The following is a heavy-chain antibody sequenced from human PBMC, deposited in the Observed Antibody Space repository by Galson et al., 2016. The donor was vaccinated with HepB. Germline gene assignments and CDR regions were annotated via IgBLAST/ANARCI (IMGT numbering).Heavy chain of an antibody. CDR3: VKGVDDVVDINLFDP. CDR2: ISSSSGTI. Sequence: SLRLSCAASGFTFSTYSMNWVRQAPGKGLEWLSYISSSSGTIYYADSVTGRFTISRDNSKNTVYLQMNSLRDEDTSIYHCVKGVDDVVDINLFDPWGQGTLVIVSS. D-gene: IGHD2-2*03. V-gene: IGHV3-48*02. J-gene: IGHJ5*02. CDR1: GFTFSTYS.